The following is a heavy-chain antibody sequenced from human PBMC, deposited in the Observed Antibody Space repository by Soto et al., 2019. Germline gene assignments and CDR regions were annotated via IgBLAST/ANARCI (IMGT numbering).Heavy chain of an antibody. V-gene: IGHV1-8*01. CDR2: MNPNSGNT. J-gene: IGHJ5*02. D-gene: IGHD5-12*01. Sequence: ASVKVSCKASGYTFTSYDSNWVRQATGQGLEWMGWMNPNSGNTGYAQKFQGRVTMTRNTSISTAYMGLSSLRSEDTAVYYCARGRRYSGYQNWFDPWGQGTLVTVSS. CDR3: ARGRRYSGYQNWFDP. CDR1: GYTFTSYD.